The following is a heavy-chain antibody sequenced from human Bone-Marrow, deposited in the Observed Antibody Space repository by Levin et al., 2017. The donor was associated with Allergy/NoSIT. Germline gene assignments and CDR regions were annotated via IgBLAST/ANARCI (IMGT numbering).Heavy chain of an antibody. Sequence: GESLKISCAASGFTFSSYWMSWVRQAPGKGLEWVANIKQDGSEKYYVDSVKGRFTISRDNAKNSLYLQMNSLRAEDTAVYYCARYPSGYVYYFDYWGQGTLVTVSS. CDR3: ARYPSGYVYYFDY. CDR2: IKQDGSEK. J-gene: IGHJ4*02. CDR1: GFTFSSYW. V-gene: IGHV3-7*01. D-gene: IGHD5-12*01.